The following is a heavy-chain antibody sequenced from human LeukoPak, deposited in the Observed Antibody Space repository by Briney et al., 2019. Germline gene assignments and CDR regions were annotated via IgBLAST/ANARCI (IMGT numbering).Heavy chain of an antibody. CDR1: GFTFSSDY. CDR3: VYDFWSGYITDY. Sequence: GGSLRLSCAVSGFTFSSDYMSWVRQAPGKGLAWAAFIRYDGSNKYYADSVKGRFTISRDNSKNTLYLQMNSLRAEDTAVYYCVYDFWSGYITDYWGQGTLVTVSS. V-gene: IGHV3-30*02. CDR2: IRYDGSNK. D-gene: IGHD3-3*01. J-gene: IGHJ4*02.